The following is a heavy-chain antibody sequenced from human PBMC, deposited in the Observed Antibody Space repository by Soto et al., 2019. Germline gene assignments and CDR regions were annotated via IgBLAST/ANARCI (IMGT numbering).Heavy chain of an antibody. V-gene: IGHV4-30-4*01. CDR2: IYYSGST. CDR1: GGSISSGDYY. Sequence: PSETLSLTCTVSGGSISSGDYYWSWIRQPPGKGLEWIGYIYYSGSTYYNPSLKSRVTISVDTSKNQFSLKLSSVTAADTAVYYCSRVGYDDSSGYYSLPFDYWGQGTLVTVSS. D-gene: IGHD3-22*01. J-gene: IGHJ4*02. CDR3: SRVGYDDSSGYYSLPFDY.